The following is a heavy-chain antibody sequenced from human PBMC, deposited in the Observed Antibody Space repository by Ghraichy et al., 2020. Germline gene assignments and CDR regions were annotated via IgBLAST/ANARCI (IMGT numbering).Heavy chain of an antibody. CDR1: GFTFSSYW. J-gene: IGHJ6*02. Sequence: GGSLRLSCAASGFTFSSYWMSWVRQAPGKGLEWVANIKQDGSEKYYVDSVKGRFTISRDNAKNSLYLQMNSLRAEDTAVYYCARDSVGDPLMYYYYGMDVWGQGTTVTVSS. CDR3: ARDSVGDPLMYYYYGMDV. D-gene: IGHD3-16*01. V-gene: IGHV3-7*01. CDR2: IKQDGSEK.